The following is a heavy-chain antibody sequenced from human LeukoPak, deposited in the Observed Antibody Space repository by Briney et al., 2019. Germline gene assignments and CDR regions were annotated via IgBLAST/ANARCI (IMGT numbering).Heavy chain of an antibody. D-gene: IGHD3-16*02. CDR1: GYTLTELS. Sequence: ASVKVSCKVSGYTLTELSMHWVRQAPGKGLEWMGGFDPEDGETIYAQKFQGRVTMTEDTSTDIAYMELSSLRSEDTAVYYCAATFGGVIVPFDYWGQGTLATVSS. CDR3: AATFGGVIVPFDY. CDR2: FDPEDGET. J-gene: IGHJ4*02. V-gene: IGHV1-24*01.